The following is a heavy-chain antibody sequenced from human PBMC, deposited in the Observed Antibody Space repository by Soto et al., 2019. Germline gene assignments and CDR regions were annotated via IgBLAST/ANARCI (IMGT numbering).Heavy chain of an antibody. V-gene: IGHV1-18*01. CDR1: GYTFTSYG. CDR2: ISAYNGNT. Sequence: QVQLVQSGAEGKKPGASVKVSCKASGYTFTSYGISWVRQAPGQGLEWMRWISAYNGNTNYAQKLQGRVTMTTDTSTSTAYMELRSLRSDDTAVYYCARDGYYDSSGYRSDFDYWGQGTLVTVSS. J-gene: IGHJ4*02. D-gene: IGHD3-22*01. CDR3: ARDGYYDSSGYRSDFDY.